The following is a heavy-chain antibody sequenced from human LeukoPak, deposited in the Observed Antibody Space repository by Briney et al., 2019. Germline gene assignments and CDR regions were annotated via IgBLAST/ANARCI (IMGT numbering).Heavy chain of an antibody. CDR1: GYTFTSYA. CDR2: ISANNGNT. J-gene: IGHJ2*01. Sequence: ASVKVSCKASGYTFTSYAINWVRQATGQGLEWMGWISANNGNTNYAQKFQDRVTMTTDTSTSTAYMELRSLRSDDTAVYYCAKEGGGSIWYFDLWGRGTLVTVSS. D-gene: IGHD6-25*01. CDR3: AKEGGGSIWYFDL. V-gene: IGHV1-18*01.